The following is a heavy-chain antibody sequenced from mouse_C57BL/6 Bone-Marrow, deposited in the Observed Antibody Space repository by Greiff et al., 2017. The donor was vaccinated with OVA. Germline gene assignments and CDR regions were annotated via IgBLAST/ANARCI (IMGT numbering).Heavy chain of an antibody. V-gene: IGHV5-4*01. D-gene: IGHD2-3*01. CDR3: ARDGYYSYYAMDY. CDR1: GFTFSSYA. J-gene: IGHJ4*01. CDR2: ISDGGSYT. Sequence: EVQRVESGGGLVKPGGSLKLSCAASGFTFSSYAMSWVRQTPEKRLEWVATISDGGSYTYYPDNVKGRFTISRDNAKHNLYLQLSHLTSEDTARYYGARDGYYSYYAMDYWGQGTPVTVSA.